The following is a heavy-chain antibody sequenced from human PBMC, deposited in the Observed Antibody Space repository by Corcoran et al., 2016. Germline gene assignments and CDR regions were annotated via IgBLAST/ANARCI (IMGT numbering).Heavy chain of an antibody. CDR2: INSDGSST. J-gene: IGHJ4*02. CDR3: ARVPQPNYYYDSSGYYPN. D-gene: IGHD3-22*01. Sequence: EVQLVESGGGLVQPGGSLRLSCAASGFTFSSYWMHWVRQAPGKGLVWVSRINSDGSSTSYADSVKGRFTISRDNAKNTLYLQMNSLRAEDTAVYYCARVPQPNYYYDSSGYYPNWGQGTLVTVSS. CDR1: GFTFSSYW. V-gene: IGHV3-74*01.